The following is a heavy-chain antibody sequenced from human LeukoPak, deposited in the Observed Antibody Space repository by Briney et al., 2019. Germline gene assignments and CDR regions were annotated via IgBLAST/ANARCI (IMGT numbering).Heavy chain of an antibody. Sequence: GESLKISCKGSGYSFTSYWIGWARQMPGKGLEWMGIIYPGDSDTRYSPSFQGQVTISADKSISTAYLQWSSLKASDTAMYYCARLLLERSGSFATWGKGPLVPVSS. CDR3: ARLLLERSGSFAT. V-gene: IGHV5-51*01. D-gene: IGHD1-1*01. J-gene: IGHJ5*02. CDR1: GYSFTSYW. CDR2: IYPGDSDT.